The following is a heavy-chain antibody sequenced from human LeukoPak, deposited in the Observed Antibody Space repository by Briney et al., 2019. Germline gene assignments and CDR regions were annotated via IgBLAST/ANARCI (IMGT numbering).Heavy chain of an antibody. CDR3: ARRDYGSGWRGSFDP. J-gene: IGHJ5*02. CDR2: IYPGDSDT. Sequence: GESLKISCEGIGYSFTSSWIVWVRQMPGKGLEWMGIIYPGDSDTGYSPSFQGQVTISADKSISTAYLQWSSLKTSDTAMYYCARRDYGSGWRGSFDPWGQGTLVTVSS. D-gene: IGHD3-10*01. V-gene: IGHV5-51*01. CDR1: GYSFTSSW.